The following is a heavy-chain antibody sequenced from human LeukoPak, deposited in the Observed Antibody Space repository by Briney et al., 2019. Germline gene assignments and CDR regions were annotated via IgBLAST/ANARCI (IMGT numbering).Heavy chain of an antibody. CDR3: ARAGDAFDI. Sequence: GGSLRLSCAASGFTFSSYGMHWVRQAPGKGLEWVAVIWYDGSDKYYTDSVKGRFTISRDNSKNTLYLQMNSLRAEDTATYYCARAGDAFDIWGQGTMVTVSS. CDR1: GFTFSSYG. J-gene: IGHJ3*02. V-gene: IGHV3-33*01. CDR2: IWYDGSDK.